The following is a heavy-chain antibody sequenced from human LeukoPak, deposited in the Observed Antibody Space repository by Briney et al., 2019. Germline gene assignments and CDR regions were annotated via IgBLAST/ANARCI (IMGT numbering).Heavy chain of an antibody. CDR3: ASGSGSYFWFDP. Sequence: ASVKVSCKASGYIFTGYYMHWVRQAPGQGLEWMGWINANSGGTKYAQKFQGRVTMTRDTSISTAYMELSSLRSDDTAVYYCASGSGSYFWFDPWGQGTLVTASS. CDR2: INANSGGT. J-gene: IGHJ5*02. D-gene: IGHD3-10*01. CDR1: GYIFTGYY. V-gene: IGHV1-2*02.